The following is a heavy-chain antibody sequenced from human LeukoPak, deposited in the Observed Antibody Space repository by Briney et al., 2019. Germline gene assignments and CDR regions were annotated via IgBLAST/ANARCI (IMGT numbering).Heavy chain of an antibody. D-gene: IGHD2-8*01. CDR1: RFSVSGNY. Sequence: QTGGSLRLSCAGSRFSVSGNYITWVRQAPGEGLEWASVTYSDGTTFYADSVKGRFTISRDSSKNTLFIQMNSLRVEDTAVYYCAGDPGLRNGMDVWGQGTTVTVSS. J-gene: IGHJ6*02. CDR3: AGDPGLRNGMDV. V-gene: IGHV3-66*02. CDR2: TYSDGTT.